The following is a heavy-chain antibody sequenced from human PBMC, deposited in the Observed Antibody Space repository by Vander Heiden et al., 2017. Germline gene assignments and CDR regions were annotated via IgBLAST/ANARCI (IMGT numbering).Heavy chain of an antibody. D-gene: IGHD3-22*01. CDR1: GFTFSSYA. J-gene: IGHJ4*02. CDR2: ISGSGGST. V-gene: IGHV3-23*01. CDR3: AKRYYYDSSGYL. Sequence: EVQLLESGGGLLQPGGSLRFSCAASGFTFSSYAMSWVRQVPGKGLEWVSAISGSGGSTCYADSVKGRFTISRDNSKNTLYLQMNSLRAEDTAVYYCAKRYYYDSSGYLWGQGTLVTVSS.